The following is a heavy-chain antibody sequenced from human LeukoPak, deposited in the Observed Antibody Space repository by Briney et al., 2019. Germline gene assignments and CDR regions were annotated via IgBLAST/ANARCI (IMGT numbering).Heavy chain of an antibody. Sequence: GRSLRLFCAASGYTFSSYAMSWVCQAPGKGLKWVSAISGSGGSKYYADSVKGRFPISRDNSKNTLYLQMNSLRAEDTAVYSCAKGLRFLEWLLLPLTPFDYWGQGTLVTVSS. CDR3: AKGLRFLEWLLLPLTPFDY. V-gene: IGHV3-23*01. D-gene: IGHD3-3*01. J-gene: IGHJ4*02. CDR1: GYTFSSYA. CDR2: ISGSGGSK.